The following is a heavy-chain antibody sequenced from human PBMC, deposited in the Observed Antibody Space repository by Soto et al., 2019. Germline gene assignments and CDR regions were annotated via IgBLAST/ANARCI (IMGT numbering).Heavy chain of an antibody. CDR1: GYSISSSNW. CDR2: IYYSGTT. Sequence: KTSETLSLTCAVSGYSISSSNWWGWIRQPPGKGLEWIGYIYYSGTTYYNPSLKSRVTISADTSKNQFSLKLSSVTAADTAVFYCARLIHCKTTSCYFDYWGQGTTVTVSS. D-gene: IGHD2-2*01. V-gene: IGHV4-28*01. J-gene: IGHJ4*03. CDR3: ARLIHCKTTSCYFDY.